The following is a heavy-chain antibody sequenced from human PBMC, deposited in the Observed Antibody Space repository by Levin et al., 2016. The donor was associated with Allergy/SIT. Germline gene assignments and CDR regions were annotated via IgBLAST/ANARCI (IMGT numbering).Heavy chain of an antibody. CDR1: GYTFTSYD. J-gene: IGHJ4*02. CDR2: MNPNSGNT. Sequence: ASVKVSCKASGYTFTSYDINWVRQATGQGLEWMGWMNPNSGNTGYAQKFQGRVTMTRNTSISTAYMELSSLRSEDTAVYYCAGATIVGATTSGYFDYWGQGTLVTVSS. CDR3: AGATIVGATTSGYFDY. V-gene: IGHV1-8*01. D-gene: IGHD1-26*01.